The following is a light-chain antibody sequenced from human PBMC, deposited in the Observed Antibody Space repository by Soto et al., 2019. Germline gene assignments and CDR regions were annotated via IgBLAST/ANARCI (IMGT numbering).Light chain of an antibody. CDR2: KAS. Sequence: DIQMTQSPSTLSASVGDRVTITCRASQSISTWLAWYQQKPGKAPKLLIYKASSLPSGVPSRFSGSGSGTEFTLSISRQQPDDFATYYCQYYNAFWTFGQGTKVEIK. V-gene: IGKV1-5*03. CDR3: QYYNAFWT. J-gene: IGKJ1*01. CDR1: QSISTW.